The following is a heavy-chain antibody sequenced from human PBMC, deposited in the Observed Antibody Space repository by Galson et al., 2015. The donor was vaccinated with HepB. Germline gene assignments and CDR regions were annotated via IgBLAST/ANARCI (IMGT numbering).Heavy chain of an antibody. D-gene: IGHD6-19*01. Sequence: SLRLSCAASGFTFSDYYMSWIRQAPGKGLEWVSYISTSSGHTNYADSVKGRFTISRDNAKNSLYLQMNSLRAEDTAVYYCARDYGSGWYGFYGYWGQGTLVTVSS. J-gene: IGHJ4*02. V-gene: IGHV3-11*06. CDR2: ISTSSGHT. CDR1: GFTFSDYY. CDR3: ARDYGSGWYGFYGY.